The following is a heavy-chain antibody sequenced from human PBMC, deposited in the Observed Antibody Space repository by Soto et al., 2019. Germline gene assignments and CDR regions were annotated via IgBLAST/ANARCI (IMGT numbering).Heavy chain of an antibody. Sequence: SVKVSCKASGGTFSSYTISWVRQAPGQGLEWMGRIIPILGIANYAQKFQGRVTITADKSTSTAYMELSSLRSEDTAVYYCARDVGRDYYMDVWGKGTTVTVSS. D-gene: IGHD3-10*01. CDR2: IIPILGIA. V-gene: IGHV1-69*04. CDR3: ARDVGRDYYMDV. J-gene: IGHJ6*03. CDR1: GGTFSSYT.